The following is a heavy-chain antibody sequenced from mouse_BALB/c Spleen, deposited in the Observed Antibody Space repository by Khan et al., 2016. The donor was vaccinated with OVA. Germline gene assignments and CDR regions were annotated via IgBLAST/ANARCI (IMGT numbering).Heavy chain of an antibody. D-gene: IGHD2-4*01. J-gene: IGHJ4*01. CDR1: GYSITSNYA. V-gene: IGHV3-2*02. CDR2: ISYSGST. CDR3: ARGNYDGYAMDY. Sequence: VQLMQSGPGLVKPSQSLSLTCTVTGYSITSNYAWNWIRQFPGNKLEWMGYISYSGSTNYHPSLKRRSTIPRETSKNQFFQQLNSVTTEDTASYSCARGNYDGYAMDYWGQGTSITVSS.